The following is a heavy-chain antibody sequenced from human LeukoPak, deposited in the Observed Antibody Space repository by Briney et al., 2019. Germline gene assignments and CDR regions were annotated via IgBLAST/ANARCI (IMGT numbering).Heavy chain of an antibody. V-gene: IGHV4-39*01. D-gene: IGHD3-22*01. CDR1: GGSISSSSYY. CDR2: IYYSGST. J-gene: IGHJ4*02. CDR3: ARGSFGGGVVVITHLSEFDY. Sequence: SETLSLTCTVSGGSISSSSYYWGWIRQPPGKGLEWIGSIYYSGSTYYNPSLKSRVTISVDTSKNQFSLKLSSVTAADTAVYYCARGSFGGGVVVITHLSEFDYWGQGTLVTVSS.